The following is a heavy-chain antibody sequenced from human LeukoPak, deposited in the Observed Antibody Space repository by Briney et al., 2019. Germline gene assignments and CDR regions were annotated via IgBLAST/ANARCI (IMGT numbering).Heavy chain of an antibody. CDR1: GYTFTGYY. CDR2: ISAYNGNT. CDR3: ARSPLYSGSYISY. Sequence: ASVKVSCKASGYTFTGYYMHWVRQAPGQGLEWMGWISAYNGNTNYAQKLQCRVTMNTDTSTSTAYMELRSLRSDDTAVYSCARSPLYSGSYISYWGQGTLVTVSS. V-gene: IGHV1-18*04. D-gene: IGHD1-26*01. J-gene: IGHJ4*02.